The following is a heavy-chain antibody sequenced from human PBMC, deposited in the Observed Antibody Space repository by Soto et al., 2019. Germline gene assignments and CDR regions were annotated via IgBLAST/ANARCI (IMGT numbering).Heavy chain of an antibody. J-gene: IGHJ6*03. Sequence: PSETLSLTCTVSGGSISSYYWSWIRQPPGKGLEWIGYIYYSGSTNYNPSLKSRVTISVDTSKNQFSLKLSSVTAADTAVYYCAREQRGYYDVLTGYYYYYYYYMDVWGKGTTVTVSS. CDR2: IYYSGST. V-gene: IGHV4-59*01. CDR1: GGSISSYY. CDR3: AREQRGYYDVLTGYYYYYYYYMDV. D-gene: IGHD3-9*01.